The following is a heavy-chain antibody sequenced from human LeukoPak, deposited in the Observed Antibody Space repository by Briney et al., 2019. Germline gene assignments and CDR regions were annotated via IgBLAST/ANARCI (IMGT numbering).Heavy chain of an antibody. CDR1: GFTYSNYD. CDR2: IGIADDT. CDR3: VRGGIRVSGIDAFDI. J-gene: IGHJ3*02. V-gene: IGHV3-13*01. D-gene: IGHD5/OR15-5a*01. Sequence: GGSRRLSCAASGFTYSNYDMHWVRQGPGGGLEWVSAIGIADDTHYADSVKGRFTISRENARNSLYLQINSLRDGDTAVYYCVRGGIRVSGIDAFDIWGQGTVVTVSS.